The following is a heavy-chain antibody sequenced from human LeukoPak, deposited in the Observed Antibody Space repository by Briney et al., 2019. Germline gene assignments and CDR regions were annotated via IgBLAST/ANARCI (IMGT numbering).Heavy chain of an antibody. D-gene: IGHD1-26*01. Sequence: GGSLRLSCAASGFTFSNYGMHWVRQAPGKGLEWVAFIRYDGGNKDYADSVKGRFIISRDNSKNTLYLQMNSLRAEDTAVYYCARDPYSGSYGDYYYYYMDVWGKGTTVTISS. CDR3: ARDPYSGSYGDYYYYYMDV. CDR2: IRYDGGNK. J-gene: IGHJ6*03. V-gene: IGHV3-30*02. CDR1: GFTFSNYG.